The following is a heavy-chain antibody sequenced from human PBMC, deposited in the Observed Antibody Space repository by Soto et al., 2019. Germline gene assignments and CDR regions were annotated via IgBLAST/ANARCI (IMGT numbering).Heavy chain of an antibody. CDR1: GGTFSNYA. CDR2: IIPIFGTA. CDR3: AREVPAAMPGYYYYGMDV. V-gene: IGHV1-69*13. D-gene: IGHD2-2*01. J-gene: IGHJ6*02. Sequence: SVKVSCKASGGTFSNYAFSWVRQAPGQGLEWMGGIIPIFGTANYAQKFQGRVTITADESTNTAYMELSSLRSEDTAVYYCAREVPAAMPGYYYYGMDVWGQGTTVTVSS.